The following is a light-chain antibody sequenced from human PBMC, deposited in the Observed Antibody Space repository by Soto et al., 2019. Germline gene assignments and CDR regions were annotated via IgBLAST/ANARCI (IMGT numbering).Light chain of an antibody. J-gene: IGKJ2*01. V-gene: IGKV3-20*01. CDR3: QQYGSSLLYT. CDR1: QSVSSSY. Sequence: EIVLTQSPGTLSLSPGERATLSCRASQSVSSSYLAWYQQKPGQAPRLLIYGASSRATGIPGRFSGSGSGTDFTLTISRLEPEDFAVYYCQQYGSSLLYTFGRGTKLEIK. CDR2: GAS.